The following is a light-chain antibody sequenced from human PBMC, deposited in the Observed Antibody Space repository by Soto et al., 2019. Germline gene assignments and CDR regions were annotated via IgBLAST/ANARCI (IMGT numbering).Light chain of an antibody. J-gene: IGKJ1*01. CDR1: QSISSW. CDR2: NTS. Sequence: DIHMTQSPSTLSASVGDRVTITCRASQSISSWLAWYQQKPGKAPNLMIYNTSSLETGVPSRFSGSGSGTEFTLTISSLQPDDFATYYCQHYNDYSWTFGQGTKVEVK. CDR3: QHYNDYSWT. V-gene: IGKV1-5*03.